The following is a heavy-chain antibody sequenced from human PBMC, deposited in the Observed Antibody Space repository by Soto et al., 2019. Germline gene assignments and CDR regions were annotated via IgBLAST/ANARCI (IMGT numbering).Heavy chain of an antibody. CDR1: GGSISSYY. J-gene: IGHJ4*02. CDR2: IYYSGST. CDR3: ASSILTGYYSY. Sequence: KSSETLSLTCTVSGGSISSYYWSWIRQPPGKGLEWIGYIYYSGSTNYNPSLKSRVTISVDTSKNQFSLKQSSVTAADTAVYYCASSILTGYYSYWGQGTLVTVSS. V-gene: IGHV4-59*01. D-gene: IGHD3-9*01.